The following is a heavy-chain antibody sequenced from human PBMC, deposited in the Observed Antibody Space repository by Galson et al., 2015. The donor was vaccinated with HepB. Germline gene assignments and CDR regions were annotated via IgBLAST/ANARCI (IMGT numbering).Heavy chain of an antibody. V-gene: IGHV1-18*04. Sequence: CKASGYTFTSYGISWVRQAPGQGLEWMGWLSAYNGNTNYAQKLQGRVTMTTDTSASTAYMELRSLRSDDTAVYYCARAGRYYYDSSGLILFDYWGQGTLVTVSS. CDR2: LSAYNGNT. D-gene: IGHD3-22*01. CDR3: ARAGRYYYDSSGLILFDY. CDR1: GYTFTSYG. J-gene: IGHJ4*02.